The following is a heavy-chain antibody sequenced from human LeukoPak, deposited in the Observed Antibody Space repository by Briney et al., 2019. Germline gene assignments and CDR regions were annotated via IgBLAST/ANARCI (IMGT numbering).Heavy chain of an antibody. CDR1: GYTFTGYY. V-gene: IGHV1-8*02. CDR3: AVAAAGNLFDY. J-gene: IGHJ4*02. D-gene: IGHD6-13*01. CDR2: MNPNSGNT. Sequence: ASVKVSCKASGYTFTGYYMHWVRQATGQGLEWMGWMNPNSGNTGYAQKFQGRVTMTRNTSISTAYMELSSLRSEDTAVYYCAVAAAGNLFDYWGQGTLVTVSS.